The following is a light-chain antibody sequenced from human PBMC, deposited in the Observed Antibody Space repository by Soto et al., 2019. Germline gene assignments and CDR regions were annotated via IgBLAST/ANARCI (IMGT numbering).Light chain of an antibody. V-gene: IGLV1-40*01. Sequence: QSVLTQPPSVSGAPGQRVTISCTGSSSNIGAGYDVHWYQQLPGTAPKLLIYGNSNRPSGVPDRFSGSKSGTSASLAITWLQAEDEADYYCQSYDSSLSGPYVFGTGTKVTV. CDR1: SSNIGAGYD. CDR2: GNS. CDR3: QSYDSSLSGPYV. J-gene: IGLJ1*01.